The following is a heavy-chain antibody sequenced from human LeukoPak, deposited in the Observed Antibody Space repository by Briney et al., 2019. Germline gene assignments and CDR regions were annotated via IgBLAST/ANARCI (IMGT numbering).Heavy chain of an antibody. CDR1: GFTFSSYE. CDR3: AELGITMFGGV. J-gene: IGHJ6*04. Sequence: GGSLRLSCAASGFTFSSYEMNWVRQAPGKGLEWVSYISSSGSTIYYADSVKGRFTISRDNAKNSLYLQMNSLRAEDTAVYYCAELGITMFGGVWGKGPTVTISS. D-gene: IGHD3-10*02. CDR2: ISSSGSTI. V-gene: IGHV3-48*03.